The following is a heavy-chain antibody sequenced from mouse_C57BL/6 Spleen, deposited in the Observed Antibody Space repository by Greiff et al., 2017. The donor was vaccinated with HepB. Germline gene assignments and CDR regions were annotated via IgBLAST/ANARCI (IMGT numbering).Heavy chain of an antibody. CDR3: ASDGSLTGRGFAY. D-gene: IGHD4-1*01. CDR2: IWGVGST. Sequence: QVQLKQSGPGLVAPSQSLSITCTVSGFSLTSYGVDWVRQSPGKGLEWLGVIWGVGSTNYNSALKSRLSISKDNSKSQVFLKMNSLQTDDTAMYYCASDGSLTGRGFAYWGQGTLVTVSA. J-gene: IGHJ3*01. CDR1: GFSLTSYG. V-gene: IGHV2-6*01.